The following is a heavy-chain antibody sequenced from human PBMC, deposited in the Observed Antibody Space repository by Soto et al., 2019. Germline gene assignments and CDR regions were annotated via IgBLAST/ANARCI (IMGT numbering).Heavy chain of an antibody. CDR3: ARGLAAATGYEDV. J-gene: IGHJ6*02. Sequence: SETLSLTCTVSGGSVSSGGYYWSWIRQPPGKGLEWIGYIYYSGSTNYNPSLKSRVTISVDTSKNQFSLKLSSVTAADTAVYYCARGLAAATGYEDVWGQGTTVTVSS. V-gene: IGHV4-61*08. CDR1: GGSVSSGGYY. D-gene: IGHD6-13*01. CDR2: IYYSGST.